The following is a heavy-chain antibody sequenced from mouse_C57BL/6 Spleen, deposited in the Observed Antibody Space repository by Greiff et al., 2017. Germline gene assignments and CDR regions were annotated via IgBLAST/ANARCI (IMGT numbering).Heavy chain of an antibody. CDR3: AFCSSYWYFDV. J-gene: IGHJ1*03. Sequence: VQLQQSGPELVKPGASVKISCKASGYSFTSYYIHWVKQRPGQGLEWIGWIYPGSGNTKYNEKFKGKATLTADTSSSTAYMQLSSLTSEDSAVYYCAFCSSYWYFDVWGTGTTVTVSS. CDR2: IYPGSGNT. V-gene: IGHV1-66*01. CDR1: GYSFTSYY. D-gene: IGHD1-1*01.